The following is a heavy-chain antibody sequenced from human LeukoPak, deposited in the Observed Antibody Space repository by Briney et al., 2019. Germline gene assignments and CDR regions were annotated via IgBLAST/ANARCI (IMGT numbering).Heavy chain of an antibody. CDR3: ARHGCSSWPVDY. CDR1: GYRFTGYW. V-gene: IGHV5-51*01. Sequence: GESLKISCQGSGYRFTGYWIAWDRQMPGKGLEWMGMIYPGDSDTRYSPSFQGQVTISADKSISTAYLQWSSLKASDTAKYYCARHGCSSWPVDYWGQGTLVTVSS. J-gene: IGHJ4*02. D-gene: IGHD6-13*01. CDR2: IYPGDSDT.